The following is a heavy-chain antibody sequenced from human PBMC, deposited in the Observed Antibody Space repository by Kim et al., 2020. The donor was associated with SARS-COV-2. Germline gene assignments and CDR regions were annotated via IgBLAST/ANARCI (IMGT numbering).Heavy chain of an antibody. CDR3: ARGPYGYFDWLPVNWFDP. D-gene: IGHD3-9*01. Sequence: GGSLRLSCAASGFTFSSYEMNWVRQAPGKGLEWVSYISSSGSTIYYADSVKGRFTISRDNAKNSLYLQMNSLRAEDTAVYYCARGPYGYFDWLPVNWFDPWGQGTLVTVSS. J-gene: IGHJ5*02. CDR2: ISSSGSTI. V-gene: IGHV3-48*03. CDR1: GFTFSSYE.